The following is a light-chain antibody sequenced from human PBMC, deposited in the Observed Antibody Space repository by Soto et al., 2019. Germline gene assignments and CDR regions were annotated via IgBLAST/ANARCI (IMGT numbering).Light chain of an antibody. V-gene: IGKV1-5*01. J-gene: IGKJ1*01. CDR1: QSISSW. CDR2: DVS. Sequence: GDRVTITCRASQSISSWLAWYQQKPGNAPKLLIYDVSSLERGVPSRFTGSGSGTDFTLTISRLEPEDFAVYYCQQYGNSRTFGQGTKVDIK. CDR3: QQYGNSRT.